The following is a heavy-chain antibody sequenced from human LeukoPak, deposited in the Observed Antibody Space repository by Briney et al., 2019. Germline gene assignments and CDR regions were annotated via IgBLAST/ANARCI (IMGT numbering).Heavy chain of an antibody. D-gene: IGHD3-22*01. CDR1: GYTLTSYD. V-gene: IGHV1-8*03. CDR2: MNPNSGNP. Sequence: ASLKASCKASGYTLTSYDINCVRQATGQGLEWMGWMNPNSGNPGSAQKFQGRVTITRNTSISTAYMELSSLRSEDTAIYYCARGLRQYYDSSGYYVDYWGQGTLVTVSS. J-gene: IGHJ4*02. CDR3: ARGLRQYYDSSGYYVDY.